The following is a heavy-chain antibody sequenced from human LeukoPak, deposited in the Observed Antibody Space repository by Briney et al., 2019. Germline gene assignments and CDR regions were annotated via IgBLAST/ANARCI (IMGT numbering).Heavy chain of an antibody. Sequence: PSETLSLTCTVSGGSISSHYWSWIRQPPGKGLEWIGYIYYSGSTNYNPSLKRRVTISVDTSKNQFSLKLSSVTAADTAVYYCAKYYYDSSGYPYFDYWGQGTLVTVSS. CDR1: GGSISSHY. CDR2: IYYSGST. V-gene: IGHV4-59*11. D-gene: IGHD3-22*01. J-gene: IGHJ4*02. CDR3: AKYYYDSSGYPYFDY.